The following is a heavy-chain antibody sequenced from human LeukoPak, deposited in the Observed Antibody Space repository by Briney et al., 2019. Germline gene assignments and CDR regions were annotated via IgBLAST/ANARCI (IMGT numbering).Heavy chain of an antibody. V-gene: IGHV3-23*01. Sequence: GGSLRLSCAASGFTFSSYAMSWVRQAPGKGLEWVSAISGSGDSTYYADSVKGRFTISRDNSKNTLYLQMNSLRAEDTAVYYCAKGAYDSSGYTNYFYYYGMDVWGQGTTVTVSS. D-gene: IGHD3-22*01. CDR3: AKGAYDSSGYTNYFYYYGMDV. CDR2: ISGSGDST. CDR1: GFTFSSYA. J-gene: IGHJ6*02.